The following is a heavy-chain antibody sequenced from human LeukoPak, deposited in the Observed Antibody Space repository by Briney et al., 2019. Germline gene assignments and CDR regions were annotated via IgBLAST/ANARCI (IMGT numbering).Heavy chain of an antibody. CDR1: GFTXSSHA. CDR3: ARLLWFGELLPYYFDY. Sequence: GSLRLSCXASGFTXSSHAMHWVRQAPGKGLEYVSAISSNGGSTYYANSVKGRLTISRDNSKNTLYLQMGSLRAEDTAVYYCARLLWFGELLPYYFDYWGQGTLVTVSS. J-gene: IGHJ4*02. V-gene: IGHV3-64*01. CDR2: ISSNGGST. D-gene: IGHD3-10*01.